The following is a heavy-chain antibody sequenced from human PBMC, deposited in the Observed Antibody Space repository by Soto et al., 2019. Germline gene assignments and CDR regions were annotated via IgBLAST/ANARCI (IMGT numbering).Heavy chain of an antibody. CDR3: ARTECGGDCYPLVYFDY. J-gene: IGHJ4*02. V-gene: IGHV5-51*01. D-gene: IGHD2-21*01. CDR1: GYSFTSYW. CDR2: IYPGDSDT. Sequence: GESLKISCKGSGYSFTSYWIGWVRQMPGKGLEWMGIIYPGDSDTRYSPSFQGQVTISADKSISTAYLQWSSLKASDTAMYYCARTECGGDCYPLVYFDYWGQGTLVTVSS.